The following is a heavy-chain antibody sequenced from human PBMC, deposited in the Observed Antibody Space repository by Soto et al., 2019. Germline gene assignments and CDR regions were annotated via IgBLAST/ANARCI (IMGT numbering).Heavy chain of an antibody. J-gene: IGHJ4*02. CDR1: GFTFSSYA. Sequence: GGSLRLSCAASGFTFSSYAMHWVRQAPGKGLEWVAVISYDGSNKYYADSVKGRFTISRDNSKNTLYLQMNSLRAEDTAVYYCARVRMCYYGSGSYYYFDFWGQGTLVTVSS. V-gene: IGHV3-30*04. CDR3: ARVRMCYYGSGSYYYFDF. D-gene: IGHD3-10*01. CDR2: ISYDGSNK.